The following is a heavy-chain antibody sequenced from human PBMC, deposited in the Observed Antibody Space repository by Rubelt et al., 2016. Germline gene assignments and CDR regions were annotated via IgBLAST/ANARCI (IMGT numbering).Heavy chain of an antibody. Sequence: GLEWMGGFDPEDGETIYAQKFQGRVTMTEDTSTDTAYMELSSLGSEDTAVYYCATAVGYSGSYYGMDWGQGTLVTVSS. CDR2: FDPEDGET. J-gene: IGHJ4*02. V-gene: IGHV1-24*01. CDR3: ATAVGYSGSYYGMD. D-gene: IGHD1-26*01.